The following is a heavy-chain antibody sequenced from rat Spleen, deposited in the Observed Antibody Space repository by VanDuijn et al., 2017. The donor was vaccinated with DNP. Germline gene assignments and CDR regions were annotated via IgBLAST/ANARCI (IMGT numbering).Heavy chain of an antibody. CDR3: ARGATGDY. Sequence: EVQLQESGPGLVQPSQSLSLTCSVTGYPIISNYWGWIRKFPGNKMEWIGHISYSGSPTYNPSLKSRISITRDTSKNQFFLQVNSVTTEDTATYYCARGATGDYWGQGVMVTVSS. V-gene: IGHV3-1*01. CDR2: ISYSGSP. CDR1: GYPIISNY. J-gene: IGHJ2*01. D-gene: IGHD1-11*01.